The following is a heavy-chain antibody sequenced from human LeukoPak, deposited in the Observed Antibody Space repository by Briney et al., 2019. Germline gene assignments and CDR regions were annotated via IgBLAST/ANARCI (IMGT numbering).Heavy chain of an antibody. CDR2: IYYSGST. CDR3: ARGGTLWFGGGITFDPWGQGTLVTVSSGMDV. J-gene: IGHJ6*02. CDR1: GGSVSSGSYY. D-gene: IGHD3-10*01. V-gene: IGHV4-61*01. Sequence: PSETLSLTCTVSGGSVSSGSYYWSWIRQPPGKGLEWIGYIYYSGSTTYNPSLKSRVTISVDTSKNQFSLKLSSVTAADTAVYYCARGGTLWFGGGITFDPWGQGTLVTVSSGMDVWGQGTTVTVSS.